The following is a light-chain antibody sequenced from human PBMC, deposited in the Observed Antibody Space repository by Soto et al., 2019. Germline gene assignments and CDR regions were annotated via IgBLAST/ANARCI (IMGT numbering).Light chain of an antibody. Sequence: EIVMTQSPATLSVSPGERATLSCRASQSVSSNLAWYQQKPGQAPRLLIYGASTRSTGTPARFSGSGSGTEFTLTISSLQSEAVAVYYCQQYNNWPWTFGQGTKVEIK. CDR3: QQYNNWPWT. V-gene: IGKV3-15*01. CDR1: QSVSSN. CDR2: GAS. J-gene: IGKJ1*01.